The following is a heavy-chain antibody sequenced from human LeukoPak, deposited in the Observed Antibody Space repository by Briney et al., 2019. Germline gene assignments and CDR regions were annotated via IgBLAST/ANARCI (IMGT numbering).Heavy chain of an antibody. CDR3: ARERGGVWFGELSPFDY. CDR1: GGSISSGDYY. D-gene: IGHD3-10*01. J-gene: IGHJ4*02. V-gene: IGHV4-30-4*01. Sequence: SQTLSLTCTVSGGSISSGDYYWRWIRQPPGKGLEWIAYGYYSGSTYYNPSLKSRVTISVDTSKNQFSLKLSSVTAADTAVYYCARERGGVWFGELSPFDYWGQGTLVTVSS. CDR2: GYYSGST.